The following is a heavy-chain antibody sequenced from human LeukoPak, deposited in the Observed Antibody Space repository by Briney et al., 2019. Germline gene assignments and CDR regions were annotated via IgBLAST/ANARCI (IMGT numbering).Heavy chain of an antibody. CDR2: IYNSGST. V-gene: IGHV4-59*01. J-gene: IGHJ4*02. CDR1: GGSIGSYY. D-gene: IGHD5-24*01. CDR3: ARPSRDGYRYTFDY. Sequence: PSETLSLTCPVSGGSIGSYYWSWIRQPPGKGLEWIGYIYNSGSTNYSPSLKSRVSISVDTPKNQFSLRLSSVTAADTAVYYCARPSRDGYRYTFDYWGQGSLVTVSS.